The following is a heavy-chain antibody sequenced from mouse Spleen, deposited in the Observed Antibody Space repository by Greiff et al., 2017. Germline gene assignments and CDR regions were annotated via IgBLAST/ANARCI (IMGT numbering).Heavy chain of an antibody. D-gene: IGHD2-1*01. CDR2: IDPETGGT. Sequence: QVQLQQSGAELVRPGASVTLSCKASGYTFTDYEMHWVKQTPVHGLEWIGAIDPETGGTAYNQKFKGKAILTADKSSSTAYMELRSLTSEDSAVYYCTRSGGNYENWYFDVWGAGTTVTVSS. CDR1: GYTFTDYE. J-gene: IGHJ1*01. V-gene: IGHV1-15*01. CDR3: TRSGGNYENWYFDV.